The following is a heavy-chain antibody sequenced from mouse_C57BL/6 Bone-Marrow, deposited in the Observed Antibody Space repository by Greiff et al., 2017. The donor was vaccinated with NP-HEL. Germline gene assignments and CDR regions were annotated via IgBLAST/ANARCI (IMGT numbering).Heavy chain of an antibody. V-gene: IGHV5-9-1*02. CDR2: ISSGGDYI. D-gene: IGHD1-1*01. CDR1: GFTFSSYA. J-gene: IGHJ1*03. Sequence: EVQRVESGEGLVKPGGSLKLSCAASGFTFSSYAMSWVRQTPEKRLEWVAYISSGGDYIYYADTVKGRFTISRDNARNTLYLQMSSLKSEDTAMYYCTRDRGDYYGPLYWYFDVWGTGTTVTVSS. CDR3: TRDRGDYYGPLYWYFDV.